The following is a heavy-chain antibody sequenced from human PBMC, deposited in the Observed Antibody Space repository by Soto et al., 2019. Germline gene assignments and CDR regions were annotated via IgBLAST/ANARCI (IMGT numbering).Heavy chain of an antibody. D-gene: IGHD6-19*01. CDR2: IFYTGTT. CDR3: ARAEVAVAGSGWFDA. CDR1: GGSINYNSYY. J-gene: IGHJ5*01. Sequence: SETLSLTCSVSGGSINYNSYYWGWIRQPPGKGLEWVGGIFYTGTTYYSPSLKDRVTISVDTSKNSFSLNLTSVTAADTAVYYCARAEVAVAGSGWFDAWGHGTLVTVSS. V-gene: IGHV4-39*02.